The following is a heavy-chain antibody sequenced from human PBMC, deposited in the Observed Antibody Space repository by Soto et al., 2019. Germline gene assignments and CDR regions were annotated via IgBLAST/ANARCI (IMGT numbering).Heavy chain of an antibody. V-gene: IGHV1-3*01. D-gene: IGHD6-13*01. Sequence: ASVKVSCKASGYTFTAYTMHWVRQAPGQRLEWMGWINAGNGNTKYSQKFQGRVTITRDTSASTAYVELSSLRSEDTAVYYCARDGSSSWYSDYNWFDPWSQGTLVTVSS. CDR2: INAGNGNT. CDR1: GYTFTAYT. J-gene: IGHJ5*02. CDR3: ARDGSSSWYSDYNWFDP.